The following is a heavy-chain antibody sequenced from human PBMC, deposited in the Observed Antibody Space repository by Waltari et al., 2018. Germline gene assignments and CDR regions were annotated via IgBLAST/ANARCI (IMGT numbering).Heavy chain of an antibody. Sequence: EVQLVESGGGLVQPGGSLRLSCAASGFTFSSYWMSWVRQAPGKGLEWVANIKQDGSEKYYVDSVKGRFTISRDNAKNSLYLQMNSLRAEDTAVYYCARTSYDFWSGYPNWFDPWGQGTLVTVSS. CDR3: ARTSYDFWSGYPNWFDP. CDR2: IKQDGSEK. CDR1: GFTFSSYW. D-gene: IGHD3-3*01. J-gene: IGHJ5*02. V-gene: IGHV3-7*01.